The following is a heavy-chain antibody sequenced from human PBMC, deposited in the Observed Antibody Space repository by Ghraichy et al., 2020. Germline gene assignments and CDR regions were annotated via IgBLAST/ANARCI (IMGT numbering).Heavy chain of an antibody. CDR1: GGSFSGYY. CDR3: ARGGPHVLLWFGGRSDYMDV. V-gene: IGHV4-34*01. Sequence: SQTLSLTCAVYGGSFSGYYWSWIRQPPGKGLEWIGEINHSGSTNYNPSLKSRVTISVDTSKNQFSLKLSSVTAADTAVYYCARGGPHVLLWFGGRSDYMDVWGKGTTVTVSS. CDR2: INHSGST. D-gene: IGHD3-10*01. J-gene: IGHJ6*03.